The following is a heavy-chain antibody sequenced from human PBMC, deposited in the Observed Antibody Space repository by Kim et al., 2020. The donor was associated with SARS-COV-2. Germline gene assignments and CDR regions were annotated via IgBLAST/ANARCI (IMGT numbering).Heavy chain of an antibody. D-gene: IGHD3-10*01. V-gene: IGHV3-43*02. CDR1: GFTFDDYA. Sequence: GGSLRLSCAASGFTFDDYAMHWVRQAPGKGLEWVSLISGDGGSTYYADSVKGRFTISRDNSKNSLYLQMNSLRTEDTALYYCAKSPYYGSGSYLDYFDYWGQGTLVTVSS. CDR3: AKSPYYGSGSYLDYFDY. J-gene: IGHJ4*02. CDR2: ISGDGGST.